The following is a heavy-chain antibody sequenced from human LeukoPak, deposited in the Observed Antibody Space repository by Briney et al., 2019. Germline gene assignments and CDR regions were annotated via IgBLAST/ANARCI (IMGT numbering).Heavy chain of an antibody. CDR3: ARVAEIQLWPLAGVRGKCSMDV. D-gene: IGHD5-18*01. Sequence: SETLSLTCTVSGGSISSYYWSWLRQPPGKGLEWIGYIYYSGSTNYNPSLKSRVTISVDTSKNQFSLKLSSVTAADTAVYYCARVAEIQLWPLAGVRGKCSMDVWGQGTTVTVSS. CDR1: GGSISSYY. J-gene: IGHJ6*02. CDR2: IYYSGST. V-gene: IGHV4-59*01.